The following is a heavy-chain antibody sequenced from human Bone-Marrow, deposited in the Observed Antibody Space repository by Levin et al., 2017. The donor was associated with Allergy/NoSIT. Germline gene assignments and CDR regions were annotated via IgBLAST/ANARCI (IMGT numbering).Heavy chain of an antibody. CDR1: GGSFSGYY. CDR3: ARERYDFWSGYSAAYFDY. D-gene: IGHD3-3*01. Sequence: PSETLSLTCAVYGGSFSGYYWSWIRQPPGKGLEWIGEINHSGSTNYNPSLKSRVTISVDTSKNQFSLKLSSVTAADTAVYYCARERYDFWSGYSAAYFDYWGQGTLVTVSS. V-gene: IGHV4-34*01. CDR2: INHSGST. J-gene: IGHJ4*02.